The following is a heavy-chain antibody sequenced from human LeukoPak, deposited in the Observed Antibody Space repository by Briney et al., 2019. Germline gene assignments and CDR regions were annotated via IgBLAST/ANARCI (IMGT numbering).Heavy chain of an antibody. CDR3: AREGYSSSFWFDP. V-gene: IGHV3-7*01. CDR1: GFTFSSYW. Sequence: GGSLRLSCAASGFTFSSYWMSWVRQAPGKGLEWVANIKQDGSEKYYVDSVKGRFTISRDNAKNSLYLQMNSLRAEDTAVYYCAREGYSSSFWFDPWGQGTLVTVSS. D-gene: IGHD6-13*01. CDR2: IKQDGSEK. J-gene: IGHJ5*02.